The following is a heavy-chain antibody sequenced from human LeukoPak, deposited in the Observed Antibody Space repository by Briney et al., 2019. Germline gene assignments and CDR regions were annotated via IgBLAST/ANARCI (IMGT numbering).Heavy chain of an antibody. D-gene: IGHD1-26*01. CDR2: IYPGDSDN. V-gene: IGHV5-51*01. CDR3: ASRLSIVGATPDAFDI. Sequence: NRGASLQICCKGSGSIFTSYWIGWVRPLPGEGLEWMGIIYPGDSDNRYSPSFQGQVTISADKSISTAYLQWSSLKASDTAMYYCASRLSIVGATPDAFDIWGQGTMVTVSS. J-gene: IGHJ3*02. CDR1: GSIFTSYW.